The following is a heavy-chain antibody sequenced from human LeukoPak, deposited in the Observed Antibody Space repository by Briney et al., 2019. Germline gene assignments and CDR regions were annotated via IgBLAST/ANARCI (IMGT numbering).Heavy chain of an antibody. V-gene: IGHV4-39*01. CDR3: ARQYVPIRSKNNWFGP. J-gene: IGHJ5*02. Sequence: PSETLSLTCSVSGVSISDSNYHWYYWGWIRQPPGKGLEWIGSISYDGTTHYSPSLQSRVSISVDTSKNQFSLKLNSLTAADTAIYYCARQYVPIRSKNNWFGPWGQGTLVSVSS. CDR2: ISYDGTT. CDR1: GVSISDSNYHWYY. D-gene: IGHD3-10*02.